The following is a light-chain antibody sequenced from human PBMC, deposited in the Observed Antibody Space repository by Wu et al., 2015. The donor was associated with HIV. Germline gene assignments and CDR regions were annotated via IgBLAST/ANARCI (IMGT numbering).Light chain of an antibody. CDR1: QTINSW. V-gene: IGKV1-5*03. Sequence: DIQMTQSPSTLSASVGDRVTITCRASQTINSWMAWYQQKPGKAPKLLIYSASNLQTGVPSRFSGSGSGTEFTLTISSLQPDDFAIYYCQQFNFYPWTFGQGTKVEI. CDR2: SAS. CDR3: QQFNFYPWT. J-gene: IGKJ1*01.